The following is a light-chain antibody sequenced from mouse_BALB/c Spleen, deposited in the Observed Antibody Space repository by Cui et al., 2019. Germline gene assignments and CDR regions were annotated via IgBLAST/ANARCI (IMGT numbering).Light chain of an antibody. CDR3: QQYSSYPYT. CDR2: WAS. Sequence: DIVMTQSHKFMSTSVGDRVSITCKASQDVGTAVAWYKQKPGQSPKLLIYWASTRHTGVPDRFTGSGSGTDFTLNISNVQSEDLADYFCQQYSSYPYTFGGGTKLEIK. V-gene: IGKV6-23*01. J-gene: IGKJ2*01. CDR1: QDVGTA.